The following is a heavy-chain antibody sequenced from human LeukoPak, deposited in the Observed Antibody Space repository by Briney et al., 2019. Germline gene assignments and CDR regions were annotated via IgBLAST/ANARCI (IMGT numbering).Heavy chain of an antibody. Sequence: SETLSLTCAVPGYSISSGFYWVWIRQSPEKGLEWLASIYGGGTTYYNPALKNRLTISLDTSKNHFSVNLTSVTAADTAVYYCARGFCSSIDCYNDAFDFWGQGTMVTVSS. D-gene: IGHD2-2*02. CDR2: IYGGGTT. J-gene: IGHJ3*01. V-gene: IGHV4-38-2*01. CDR1: GYSISSGFY. CDR3: ARGFCSSIDCYNDAFDF.